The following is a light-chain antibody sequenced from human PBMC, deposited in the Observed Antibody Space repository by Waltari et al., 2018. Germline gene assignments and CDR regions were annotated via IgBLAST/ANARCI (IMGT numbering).Light chain of an antibody. V-gene: IGKV2-28*01. CDR3: MQSLRALWT. J-gene: IGKJ1*01. Sequence: DIVVTQSPLSLPVQPGEPASIPCRSSQSLLHSNGYNYLDWYLQKPGQSPQLLIYLGSNRAAGVPDRFSGSGSGTDFTLKISRVEAEDVGVYYCMQSLRALWTFGQGTKVEIK. CDR1: QSLLHSNGYNY. CDR2: LGS.